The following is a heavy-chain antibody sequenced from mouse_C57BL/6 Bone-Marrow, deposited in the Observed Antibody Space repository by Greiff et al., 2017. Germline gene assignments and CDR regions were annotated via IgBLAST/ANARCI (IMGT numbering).Heavy chain of an antibody. Sequence: VKLQESGPELVKPGASVKISCKASGYSFTSYYIHWVKQRPGQGLEWIGWIYPGSGNTKYNEKFKGKATLTADTSSSTAYMQLSSLTSEDSAVYYCARSYYSNYGYAMDYWGQGTSVTVSS. V-gene: IGHV1-66*01. CDR1: GYSFTSYY. CDR2: IYPGSGNT. J-gene: IGHJ4*01. CDR3: ARSYYSNYGYAMDY. D-gene: IGHD2-5*01.